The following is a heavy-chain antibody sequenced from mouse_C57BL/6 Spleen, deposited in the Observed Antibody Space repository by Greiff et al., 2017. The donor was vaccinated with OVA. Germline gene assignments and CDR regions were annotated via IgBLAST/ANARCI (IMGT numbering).Heavy chain of an antibody. CDR3: AREYGDYFDY. Sequence: QVHVKQPGAELVKPGASVKLSCKASGYTFTSYWMQWVKQRPGQGLEWIGEIDPSDSYTNYNQKFKGKATLTVDTSSSTAYMQLSSLTSEDSAVYYCAREYGDYFDYWGQGTTLTVSS. J-gene: IGHJ2*01. D-gene: IGHD2-10*02. CDR2: IDPSDSYT. V-gene: IGHV1-50*01. CDR1: GYTFTSYW.